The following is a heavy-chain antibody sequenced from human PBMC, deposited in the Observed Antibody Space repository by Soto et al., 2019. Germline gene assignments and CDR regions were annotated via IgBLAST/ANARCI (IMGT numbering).Heavy chain of an antibody. V-gene: IGHV3-23*01. CDR3: AEAKAGLDAFDI. CDR2: IRGSGGST. D-gene: IGHD6-19*01. J-gene: IGHJ3*02. CDR1: GFTFSGYS. Sequence: EVQLLESGGGLVQRGGSLRLSCAASGFTFSGYSMSWVRQAPGKGLEWVSAIRGSGGSTYYADSVKGRFTISRDNSKNRQYLQMNSLRAEETAVYYCAEAKAGLDAFDICGQGTMVIVSS.